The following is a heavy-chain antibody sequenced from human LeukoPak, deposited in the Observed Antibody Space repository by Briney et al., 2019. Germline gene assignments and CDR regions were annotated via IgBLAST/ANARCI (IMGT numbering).Heavy chain of an antibody. D-gene: IGHD2-2*01. CDR2: IYYSGST. V-gene: IGHV4-31*03. CDR3: ARDNIVVVLGGGHYYYGMDV. Sequence: SETLSLTCTVSGGSISSGGYYWSWIRQHPGKGLEWIGYIYYSGSTYYNPSLKSRVTISVDTSKNQFSLKLSSVTAADTAVYYCARDNIVVVLGGGHYYYGMDVWGQGTTVTVSS. CDR1: GGSISSGGYY. J-gene: IGHJ6*02.